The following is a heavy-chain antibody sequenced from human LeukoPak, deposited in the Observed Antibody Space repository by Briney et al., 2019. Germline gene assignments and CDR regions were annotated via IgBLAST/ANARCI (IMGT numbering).Heavy chain of an antibody. Sequence: SETLSLTCTVSGGSISSSNYYWGWIRQPPGKGLEWIGSIYYSGSTYYNPSLKSRVTISVDTSKNQFSLKLSSVTAADTAVYYCARDCYSTAAAGSSGCWFDPWGQGTLVTVSS. CDR2: IYYSGST. V-gene: IGHV4-39*07. D-gene: IGHD6-13*01. J-gene: IGHJ5*02. CDR3: ARDCYSTAAAGSSGCWFDP. CDR1: GGSISSSNYY.